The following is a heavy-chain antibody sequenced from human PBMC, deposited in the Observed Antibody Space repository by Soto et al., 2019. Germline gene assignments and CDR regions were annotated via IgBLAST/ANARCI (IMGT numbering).Heavy chain of an antibody. CDR1: GDSITASYSN. V-gene: IGHV4-39*01. CDR3: AKLVREDVRRSDLDH. Sequence: ATLSLTCTVSGDSITASYSNWAWIRQPPGKGLEWIGTFYYSGTTSQNPPLRSRLTISGDTSRNKFSLNFRSVTPADSGVYYFAKLVREDVRRSDLDHWGQGTTVTVSS. J-gene: IGHJ6*02. CDR2: FYYSGTT. D-gene: IGHD3-10*02.